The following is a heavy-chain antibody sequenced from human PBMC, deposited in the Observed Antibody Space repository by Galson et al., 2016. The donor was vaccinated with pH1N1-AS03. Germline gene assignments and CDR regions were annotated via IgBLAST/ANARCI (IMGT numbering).Heavy chain of an antibody. V-gene: IGHV3-23*01. Sequence: LRLSCAASGFTFKNYAMSWVRQAPGKGLEWVSVISGIGTSAYYAASVKGRFSISRDNARNTLSLQMDGLRAEDTALYYCAKEGDEGAFDCWGQGTLVTVSP. CDR2: ISGIGTSA. CDR1: GFTFKNYA. CDR3: AKEGDEGAFDC. J-gene: IGHJ4*02.